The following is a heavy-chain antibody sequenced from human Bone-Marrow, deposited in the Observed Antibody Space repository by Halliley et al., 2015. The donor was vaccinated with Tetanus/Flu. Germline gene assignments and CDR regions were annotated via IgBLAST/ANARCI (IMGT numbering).Heavy chain of an antibody. Sequence: SLRLSCAASGFTFSSYGMHWVRQAPGKGLEWVTAIWYDGSNKNYVDSVKGRFTISRDNSKKILYLQMNSLTDEDTAVYYCARDGSGGGGRNDYWGQGTLVTVSS. V-gene: IGHV3-33*01. CDR3: ARDGSGGGGRNDY. J-gene: IGHJ4*02. CDR1: GFTFSSYG. D-gene: IGHD1-26*01. CDR2: IWYDGSNK.